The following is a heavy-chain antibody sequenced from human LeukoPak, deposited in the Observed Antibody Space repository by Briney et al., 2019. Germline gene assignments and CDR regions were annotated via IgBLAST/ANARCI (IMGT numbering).Heavy chain of an antibody. Sequence: SETLSLTCTVSGGSISSYYWSWIRQPPGKGLEWIGYIYYSGSTNYNPSLKSRVTISVDTSKNQFSLKLSSVTAADTAVYYCARGGWLVPPYYYYYYMDVWGKGTTVTVSS. CDR3: ARGGWLVPPYYYYYYMDV. V-gene: IGHV4-59*01. CDR1: GGSISSYY. CDR2: IYYSGST. D-gene: IGHD6-19*01. J-gene: IGHJ6*03.